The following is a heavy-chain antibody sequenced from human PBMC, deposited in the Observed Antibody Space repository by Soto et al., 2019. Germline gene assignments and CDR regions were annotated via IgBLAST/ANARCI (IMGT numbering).Heavy chain of an antibody. CDR1: GGSFSGYY. CDR2: INHSGST. D-gene: IGHD2-15*01. CDR3: ARGPYCSGGSCYWWFDP. V-gene: IGHV4-34*01. Sequence: SETLSLTCAVYGGSFSGYYWSWIRQPPGKELEKIGEINHSGSTNYNPSLKSRVTISVDTSKNQFSLKLSSVTAADTAVYYCARGPYCSGGSCYWWFDPWGQGTLVTVSS. J-gene: IGHJ5*02.